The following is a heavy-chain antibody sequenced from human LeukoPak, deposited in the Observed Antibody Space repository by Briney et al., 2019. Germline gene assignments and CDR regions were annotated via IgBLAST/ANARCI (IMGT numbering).Heavy chain of an antibody. CDR2: ISGSGGST. CDR3: AKEDYDILTGYDNLLTW. Sequence: GGSLRLSCAASRFTFSSYAMSWVRQAPGKGLEWVSAISGSGGSTYYADSVKGRFTISRDNSKNTLYLQMNSLRAEDTAVYYCAKEDYDILTGYDNLLTWWGQGTLVTVSS. CDR1: RFTFSSYA. D-gene: IGHD3-9*01. J-gene: IGHJ4*02. V-gene: IGHV3-23*01.